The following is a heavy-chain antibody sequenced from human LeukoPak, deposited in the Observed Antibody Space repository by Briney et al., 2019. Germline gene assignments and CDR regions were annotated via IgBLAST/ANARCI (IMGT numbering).Heavy chain of an antibody. CDR2: ISDGSRDT. V-gene: IGHV3-23*01. D-gene: IGHD5-12*01. CDR3: STRLRNHFDY. CDR1: GFTFSSFT. Sequence: GGSLRLSCATSGFTFSSFTMNWVRQAPGKGLEWVSTISDGSRDTHYAGSVKGRFTISRDDSQNIVYLQMDSLRAEDTALYYCSTRLRNHFDYWGQGTQVTVSS. J-gene: IGHJ4*02.